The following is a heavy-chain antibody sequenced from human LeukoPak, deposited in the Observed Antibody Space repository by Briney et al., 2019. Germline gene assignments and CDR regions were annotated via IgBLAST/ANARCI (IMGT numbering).Heavy chain of an antibody. CDR3: ARWNIVVVTAIRNWFDP. D-gene: IGHD2-21*02. V-gene: IGHV3-7*01. CDR2: IKQDGSEK. CDR1: GFTFSSYW. J-gene: IGHJ5*02. Sequence: GGSLRLSCAASGFTFSSYWVSWVRQAPGKGLEWVANIKQDGSEKYYVDSVKGRFTISRDNAKNSLYLQMNSLRAEDTAVYYCARWNIVVVTAIRNWFDPWGQGTLVTVSS.